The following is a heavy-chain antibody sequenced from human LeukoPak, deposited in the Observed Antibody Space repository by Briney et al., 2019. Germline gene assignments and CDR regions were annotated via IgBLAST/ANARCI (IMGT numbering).Heavy chain of an antibody. D-gene: IGHD6-19*01. V-gene: IGHV3-23*01. J-gene: IGHJ5*02. Sequence: GRTLRLSCAASGLTFSIYATNCGRRAPGKGLEWVLGVSGSGGSTYYADSVKGRFTISRNISKNTLYVQMHSLRVEDTALYCCAKGRISGLRGVGRDPWGQGGLVAVCS. CDR3: AKGRISGLRGVGRDP. CDR1: GLTFSIYA. CDR2: VSGSGGST.